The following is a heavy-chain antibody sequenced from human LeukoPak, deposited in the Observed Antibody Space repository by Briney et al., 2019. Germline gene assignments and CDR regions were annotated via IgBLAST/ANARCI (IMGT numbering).Heavy chain of an antibody. CDR1: GGSFSGYY. D-gene: IGHD6-19*01. Sequence: SETLSLTCAVYGGSFSGYYWSWLRQPPGKGLEWIGEINHSGSTNYDPSLKSRVTISVDTSKNQFSLKLSSVTAADTAVYYCARGRGGSSGWYKLLYYFDCGGQGTLGTVSA. CDR2: INHSGST. V-gene: IGHV4-34*01. J-gene: IGHJ4*02. CDR3: ARGRGGSSGWYKLLYYFDC.